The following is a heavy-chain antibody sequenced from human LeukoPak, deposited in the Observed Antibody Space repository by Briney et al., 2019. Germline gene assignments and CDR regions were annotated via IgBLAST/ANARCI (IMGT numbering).Heavy chain of an antibody. CDR2: IYSGGST. D-gene: IGHD1-26*01. V-gene: IGHV3-53*01. CDR1: GFTVSSNY. Sequence: PGGSLRLSCAASGFTVSSNYMSWVRQAPGKGLEWVSVIYSGGSTYYADSVKGRFTISRDNSKNTLYLEMNSLRAEDTAIYYCAKSRGGSYYDTMGVWGQGATVTVTS. CDR3: AKSRGGSYYDTMGV. J-gene: IGHJ6*02.